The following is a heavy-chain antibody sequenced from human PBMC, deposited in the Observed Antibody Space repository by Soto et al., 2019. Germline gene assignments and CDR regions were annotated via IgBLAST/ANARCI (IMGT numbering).Heavy chain of an antibody. CDR3: AHRPASIAAAGVGYFDY. Sequence: QITLKESGPTLVKPTQTLTLTCTFSGFSLTTSGVGVGWIRQPPGKALEWLALIYWDDVKHYSPSLESRLTITRDPSKNQMVLTMTNMYPVDTATYYCAHRPASIAAAGVGYFDYWGQGTLVTVSS. J-gene: IGHJ4*02. V-gene: IGHV2-5*02. CDR2: IYWDDVK. CDR1: GFSLTTSGVG. D-gene: IGHD6-13*01.